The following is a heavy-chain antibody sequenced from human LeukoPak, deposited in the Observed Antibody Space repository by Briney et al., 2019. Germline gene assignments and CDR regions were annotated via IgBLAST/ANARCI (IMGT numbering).Heavy chain of an antibody. Sequence: PGGSLRLSCAASGFTFSSYAMSWVRQAPGKGLEWVSAISGSGGSTYYADSVKGRFTISRDNAKNSLYLQMNSLRAEDTAVYYCARESEVDWLFPDAFDIWGQGTMVTVSS. V-gene: IGHV3-23*01. J-gene: IGHJ3*02. CDR3: ARESEVDWLFPDAFDI. CDR2: ISGSGGST. CDR1: GFTFSSYA. D-gene: IGHD3-9*01.